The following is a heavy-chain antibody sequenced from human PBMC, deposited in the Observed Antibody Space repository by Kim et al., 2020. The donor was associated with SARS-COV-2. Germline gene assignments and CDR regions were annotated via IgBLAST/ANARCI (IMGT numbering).Heavy chain of an antibody. CDR3: ARENGDRGNAFDI. Sequence: YAQKFQGRVTMTRDTSISTAYMELSRLRSDDTAVYYCARENGDRGNAFDIWGQGTMVTVSS. D-gene: IGHD4-17*01. V-gene: IGHV1-2*02. J-gene: IGHJ3*02.